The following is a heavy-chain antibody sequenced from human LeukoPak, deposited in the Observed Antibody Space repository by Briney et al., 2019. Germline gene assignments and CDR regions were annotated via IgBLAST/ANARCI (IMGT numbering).Heavy chain of an antibody. Sequence: GGSLRLSCAASGFTFSTYWMSWVRQAPGKGLEWVANIEQDGSEIYYVDSVKGRFTISRDNSKGTVYLQMNSLRPEDTAVYYCAKDDAWLQYGNWGRGTLVTVSS. J-gene: IGHJ4*02. CDR3: AKDDAWLQYGN. D-gene: IGHD5-24*01. V-gene: IGHV3-7*03. CDR2: IEQDGSEI. CDR1: GFTFSTYW.